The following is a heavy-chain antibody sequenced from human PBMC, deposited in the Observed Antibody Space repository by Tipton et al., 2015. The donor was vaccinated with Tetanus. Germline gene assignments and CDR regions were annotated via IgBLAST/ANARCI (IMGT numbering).Heavy chain of an antibody. CDR1: GFTLRTYS. Sequence: GSLRLSCAASGFTLRTYSMNWVRQAPGKGLEWVSSISNSSRYIYYADSVKGRFTISRDNAKNSLYLQMISLRAEDTAVYSCARGMAEASNCGGDCYSDYWGQGTLVTVSS. CDR3: ARGMAEASNCGGDCYSDY. CDR2: ISNSSRYI. V-gene: IGHV3-21*01. J-gene: IGHJ4*02. D-gene: IGHD2-21*02.